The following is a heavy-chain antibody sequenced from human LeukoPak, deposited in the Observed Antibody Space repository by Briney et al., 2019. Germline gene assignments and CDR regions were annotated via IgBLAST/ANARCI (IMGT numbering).Heavy chain of an antibody. CDR3: ARDTGYYYGSGSYDY. CDR2: INPSGGST. CDR1: GYTFTSYY. Sequence: GASVKVSCKASGYTFTSYYMHWVRQAPGQGLEWMGIINPSGGSTSYAQKFQGIVTMTRDTSTSTAYMELRSLRSDDTAVYYCARDTGYYYGSGSYDYWGQGTLVTVSS. D-gene: IGHD3-10*01. V-gene: IGHV1-46*01. J-gene: IGHJ4*02.